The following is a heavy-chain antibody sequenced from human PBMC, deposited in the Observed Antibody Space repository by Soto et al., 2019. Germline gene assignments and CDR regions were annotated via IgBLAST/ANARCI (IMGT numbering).Heavy chain of an antibody. CDR2: IAYDGNNK. Sequence: GGSLRLSCAASGFTFSGYAMHWVRQAPGKGLEWVAIIAYDGNNKYYADSVKGRFTISRDFSRNTLCLQMNSLRLEDAAVYYCAKAGYPSRRYDSSGYFDSWGEGKLVTVAS. D-gene: IGHD3-22*01. J-gene: IGHJ4*02. CDR3: AKAGYPSRRYDSSGYFDS. CDR1: GFTFSGYA. V-gene: IGHV3-30*18.